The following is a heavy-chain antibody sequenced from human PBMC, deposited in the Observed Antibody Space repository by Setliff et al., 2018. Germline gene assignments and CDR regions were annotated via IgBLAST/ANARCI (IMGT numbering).Heavy chain of an antibody. CDR3: ARDGGGYCATTSCFHFDY. Sequence: ASVKVSCKSYGYTFNTHGISWVRQAPGQRPEWMGWISPHNGKTRSIERFQGRLTLTIDTSTNTVFMELRNLRPDDTAIYYCARDGGGYCATTSCFHFDYWGQGTQVTVSS. J-gene: IGHJ4*02. CDR2: ISPHNGKT. V-gene: IGHV1-18*01. D-gene: IGHD2-15*01. CDR1: GYTFNTHG.